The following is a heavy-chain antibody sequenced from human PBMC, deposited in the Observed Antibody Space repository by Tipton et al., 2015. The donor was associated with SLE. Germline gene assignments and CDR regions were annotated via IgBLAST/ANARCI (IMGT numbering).Heavy chain of an antibody. Sequence: SLRLSCAASGFTFSSYWMSWVRQAPGKGLEWVANIKQDGSEKYYVDSVKGRFTISRDNAKNSLYLQTNSLRAEDTAVYYCAKGRARGAMGRYFDYWGQGTLVTVSS. CDR3: AKGRARGAMGRYFDY. CDR1: GFTFSSYW. V-gene: IGHV3-7*01. D-gene: IGHD3-16*01. J-gene: IGHJ4*02. CDR2: IKQDGSEK.